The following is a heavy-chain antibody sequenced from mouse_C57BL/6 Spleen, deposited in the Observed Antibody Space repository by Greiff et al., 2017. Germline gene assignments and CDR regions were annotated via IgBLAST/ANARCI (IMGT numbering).Heavy chain of an antibody. D-gene: IGHD4-1*01. V-gene: IGHV1-74*01. J-gene: IGHJ4*01. CDR3: ATLTGTGDYAMDY. CDR2: IHPSDSDT. Sequence: QVQLQQPGAELVKPGASVKVSCKASGYTFTSYWMHWVKQRPGQGLEWIGRIHPSDSDTNYNQKFKGKATLTVDKSSSTAYMQLSRLTSEDSAVYYCATLTGTGDYAMDYWGQGTSVTVSS. CDR1: GYTFTSYW.